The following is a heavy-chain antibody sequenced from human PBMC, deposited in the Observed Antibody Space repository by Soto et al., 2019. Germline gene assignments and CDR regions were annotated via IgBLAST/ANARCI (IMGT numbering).Heavy chain of an antibody. CDR2: ISAYNGNT. CDR3: ARVVGALGHWFDP. Sequence: QVQLVQSGAEVKKPGASVKVSCKASGYTFTSYGISWVRQAPGQGLEWMGRISAYNGNTNYAQKLQGRVTMTTDTSRGTAFMELRSLRSDDTAGYYRARVVGALGHWFDPWGQGTLVTVSS. CDR1: GYTFTSYG. D-gene: IGHD1-26*01. V-gene: IGHV1-18*01. J-gene: IGHJ5*02.